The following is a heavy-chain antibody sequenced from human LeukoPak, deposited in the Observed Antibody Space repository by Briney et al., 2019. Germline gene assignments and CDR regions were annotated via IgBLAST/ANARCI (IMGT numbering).Heavy chain of an antibody. J-gene: IGHJ4*02. CDR3: AKDRDTTSSGTFDY. CDR1: GFSFRNYG. Sequence: PGRSLRLSCAASGFSFRNYGRHCVRQAPGKGLEWVAVISDDGSYKNYADSVKGGFTISRDNSNNTLYLQMHRLTAEATAVYYCAKDRDTTSSGTFDYWGQGTLVTVSS. V-gene: IGHV3-30*18. D-gene: IGHD6-13*01. CDR2: ISDDGSYK.